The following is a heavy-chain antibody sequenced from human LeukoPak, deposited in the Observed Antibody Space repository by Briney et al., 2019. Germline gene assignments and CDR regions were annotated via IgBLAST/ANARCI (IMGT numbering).Heavy chain of an antibody. J-gene: IGHJ4*02. V-gene: IGHV3-74*01. Sequence: PGGSLRLSCVASGFTFSSYWMHWVRQAPGKGLMWVSRINSDGSRTTYADSVRGRFTISRDNAKSTLYLQMNSLRAEDTAVYYCARVRDDYTYFDCWGQGTLVTVSS. CDR2: INSDGSRT. D-gene: IGHD4-11*01. CDR1: GFTFSSYW. CDR3: ARVRDDYTYFDC.